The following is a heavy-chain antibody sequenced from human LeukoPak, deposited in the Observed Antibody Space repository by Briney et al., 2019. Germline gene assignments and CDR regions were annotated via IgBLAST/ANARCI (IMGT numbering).Heavy chain of an antibody. CDR2: IYPGDSDT. CDR1: GYSFTSYW. CDR3: ARIEGCGGDCYPRGDNWFDP. V-gene: IGHV5-51*01. D-gene: IGHD2-21*02. Sequence: GEALQISCKGSGYSFTSYWIGWVRQLPGKGLEWMGIIYPGDSDTRYSPSFEGKVPISADKSISTAYLQWSSLKASDTAMYYCARIEGCGGDCYPRGDNWFDPWGQGTLVTVSS. J-gene: IGHJ5*02.